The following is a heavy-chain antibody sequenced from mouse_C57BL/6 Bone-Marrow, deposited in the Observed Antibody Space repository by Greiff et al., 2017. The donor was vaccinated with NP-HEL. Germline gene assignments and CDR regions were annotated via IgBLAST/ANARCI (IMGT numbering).Heavy chain of an antibody. Sequence: QLQQPGAELVMPGASVKLSCKASGYTFTSYWMHWVKQRPGQGLEWIGEIDPSDSYTNYNQKFKGKSTLTVDKSSSTAYMQLSSLTSEDSAVYYCARDLHGAYWGQGTLVTVSA. CDR1: GYTFTSYW. J-gene: IGHJ3*01. V-gene: IGHV1-69*01. CDR3: ARDLHGAY. CDR2: IDPSDSYT.